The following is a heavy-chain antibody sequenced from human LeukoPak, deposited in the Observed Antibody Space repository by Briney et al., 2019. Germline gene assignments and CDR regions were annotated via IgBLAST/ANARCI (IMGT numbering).Heavy chain of an antibody. CDR2: IYTSGST. J-gene: IGHJ4*02. CDR1: GGSISSGNYY. D-gene: IGHD3-22*01. V-gene: IGHV4-61*02. Sequence: SETLSLTCTVSGGSISSGNYYWTWIRQPAGKGLEWIGRIYTSGSTNYNPSLKSRVTISVDTSKNQFSLKLSSVTAADTAVYYCARRSYYYDSSGYYYFDYWGQGTLVTVSS. CDR3: ARRSYYYDSSGYYYFDY.